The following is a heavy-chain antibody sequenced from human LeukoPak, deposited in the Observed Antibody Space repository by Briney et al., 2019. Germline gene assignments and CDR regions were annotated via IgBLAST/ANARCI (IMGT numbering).Heavy chain of an antibody. CDR3: PRTLTYYYDSSGYYGEYYFDY. Sequence: SVKVSCKASGGTFSSYAISWVRQAPGQGLEWMGGIIPIFGTANYAQKFQGRVTITADESTSTAYMELSSLRSEDTAVYYCPRTLTYYYDSSGYYGEYYFDYWGQGTLVTVSS. V-gene: IGHV1-69*13. J-gene: IGHJ4*02. CDR2: IIPIFGTA. D-gene: IGHD3-22*01. CDR1: GGTFSSYA.